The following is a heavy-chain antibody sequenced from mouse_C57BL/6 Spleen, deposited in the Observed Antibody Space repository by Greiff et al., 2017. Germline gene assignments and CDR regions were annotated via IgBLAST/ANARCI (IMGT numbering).Heavy chain of an antibody. V-gene: IGHV1-82*01. CDR3: ARRGGYYDYDGDYFDY. CDR2: IYPGDGDT. J-gene: IGHJ2*01. CDR1: GYAFSSSW. D-gene: IGHD2-4*01. Sequence: QVQLQQSGPELVKPGASVKISCKASGYAFSSSWMNWVKQRPGKGLEWIGRIYPGDGDTNYNGKFKGKATLTADKSSSTAYMQLSSLTSEDSAVYFCARRGGYYDYDGDYFDYWGQGTTLTVSS.